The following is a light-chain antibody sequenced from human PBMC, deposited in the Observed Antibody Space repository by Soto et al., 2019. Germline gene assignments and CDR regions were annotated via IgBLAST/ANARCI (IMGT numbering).Light chain of an antibody. CDR1: QGISNY. CDR3: QKYNSALGGA. J-gene: IGKJ1*01. CDR2: AAS. V-gene: IGKV1-27*01. Sequence: DIQMTQSPSSLSASVGDRVTITCRASQGISNYLAWYQQKPGKVPKLLIYAASTLQSGVPSRFSGSGSGTDITLTISSLQPEDVATYYCQKYNSALGGAFGQGTKVEIK.